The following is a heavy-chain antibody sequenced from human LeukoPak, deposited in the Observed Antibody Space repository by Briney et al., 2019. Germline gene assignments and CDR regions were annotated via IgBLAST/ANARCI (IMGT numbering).Heavy chain of an antibody. CDR2: ISYDGSNK. V-gene: IGHV3-30-3*01. D-gene: IGHD2-15*01. CDR3: AREGSVVVVAATPLRY. Sequence: PGGSLRLSCAASGFTFSSYAMHWVRQAPGKGLEWVAVISYDGSNKYYADSAKGRFTISRDNSKNTLYLQMNSLRAEDTAVYYCAREGSVVVVAATPLRYWGQGTLVTVSS. CDR1: GFTFSSYA. J-gene: IGHJ4*02.